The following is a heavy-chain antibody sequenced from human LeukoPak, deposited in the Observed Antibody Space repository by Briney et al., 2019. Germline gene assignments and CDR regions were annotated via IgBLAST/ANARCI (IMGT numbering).Heavy chain of an antibody. CDR1: GYSFTNYW. CDR2: IYAGDSDT. J-gene: IGHJ4*02. V-gene: IGHV5-51*01. D-gene: IGHD6-13*01. CDR3: ARRSYTSTWYYFDY. Sequence: GESLKISCRVSGYSFTNYWIGWVRQMPGKGLEWMGIIYAGDSDTRYSPSFQGQVTISADKSISTAYLQWSSLKASDSAVYYCARRSYTSTWYYFDYWGQGTLVTVSS.